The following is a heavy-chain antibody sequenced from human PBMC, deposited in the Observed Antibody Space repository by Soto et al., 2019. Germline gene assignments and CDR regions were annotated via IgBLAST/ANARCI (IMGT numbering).Heavy chain of an antibody. CDR2: IYYTGST. Sequence: QLQLQESGPGLVKPSETLSLTCTVSGGSISSSSYYWGWIRQPPGKGLEWIGSIYYTGSTYYNPSLKRRVTSSVATSKIQCALKLSSVTAADTAVYYCARLIWCGELLSPFAYWGQGTLVTVSS. V-gene: IGHV4-39*01. J-gene: IGHJ4*02. CDR3: ARLIWCGELLSPFAY. CDR1: GGSISSSSYY. D-gene: IGHD3-10*01.